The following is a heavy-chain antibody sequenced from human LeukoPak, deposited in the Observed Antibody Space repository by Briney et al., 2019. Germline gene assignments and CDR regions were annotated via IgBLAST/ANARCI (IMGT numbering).Heavy chain of an antibody. CDR3: ASTLAGSYTTKRLSVFDY. CDR1: GFTFSSYA. D-gene: IGHD1-26*01. J-gene: IGHJ4*02. Sequence: QPGGSLRLSCAASGFTFSSYAMHWVRQAPGKGLEWVAVISYDGSNKYYADSVKGRFTISRDNSKNTLYLQMNSLRAEDTAVYYCASTLAGSYTTKRLSVFDYWGQGTLVTVSS. CDR2: ISYDGSNK. V-gene: IGHV3-30*04.